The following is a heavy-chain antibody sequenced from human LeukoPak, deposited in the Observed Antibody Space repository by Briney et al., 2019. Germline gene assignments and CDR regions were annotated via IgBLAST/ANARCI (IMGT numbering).Heavy chain of an antibody. J-gene: IGHJ4*02. CDR2: IYYSGNT. CDR1: GVYISSSNSY. D-gene: IGHD3/OR15-3a*01. V-gene: IGHV4-39*01. CDR3: ARQTGSGLFILP. Sequence: PSETLSLTCTVSGVYISSSNSYWGWIRQTPGKGLEWIGSIYYSGNTYYNASLKSQVSISIDTSKNQFSLRLTSVTAADTAVYYCARQTGSGLFILPGGQGTLVTVSS.